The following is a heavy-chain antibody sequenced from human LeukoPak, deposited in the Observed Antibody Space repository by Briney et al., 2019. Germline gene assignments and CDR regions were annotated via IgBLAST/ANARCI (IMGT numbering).Heavy chain of an antibody. CDR1: GFTFSSYE. J-gene: IGHJ4*02. V-gene: IGHV3-48*03. D-gene: IGHD3-10*01. Sequence: GGSLRLSCAASGFTFSSYEMNWVRQAPGKGLEWVSYISSSGSTIYYADSVKGRFTISRDNAKNSLYLQMDSLRAEDTAMYYCSKERPEEYYASGSYFDYWGQGTLVTVSS. CDR2: ISSSGSTI. CDR3: SKERPEEYYASGSYFDY.